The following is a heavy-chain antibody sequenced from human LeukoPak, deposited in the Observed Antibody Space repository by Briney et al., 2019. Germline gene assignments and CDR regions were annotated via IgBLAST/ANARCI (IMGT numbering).Heavy chain of an antibody. J-gene: IGHJ5*02. CDR3: ARGPAAFIVVVPAAIRSWWFDP. CDR2: IYPGDSDT. D-gene: IGHD2-2*01. V-gene: IGHV5-51*01. Sequence: GASLQISCKGSGYSFTSYWIGWVRQMPGKGLEWMGIIYPGDSDTRYSPSFQGQVTISADKSISTAYLQWSSLKASDTAMYYCARGPAAFIVVVPAAIRSWWFDPWGQGTLVTVSS. CDR1: GYSFTSYW.